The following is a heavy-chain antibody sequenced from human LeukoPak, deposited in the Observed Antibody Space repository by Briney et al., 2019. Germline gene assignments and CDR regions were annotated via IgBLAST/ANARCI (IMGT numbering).Heavy chain of an antibody. CDR2: IIPIFGTA. CDR3: ARFPLSRQWLPDAFDI. D-gene: IGHD6-19*01. V-gene: IGHV1-69*13. CDR1: GGTFSSYA. Sequence: GASVKVSCKASGGTFSSYAISWVRQAPGQGLEWMGGIIPIFGTANYAQKFQGRVTITADESTSTAYMELSSLRSEDTAVYYCARFPLSRQWLPDAFDIWGQGTMVTVSS. J-gene: IGHJ3*02.